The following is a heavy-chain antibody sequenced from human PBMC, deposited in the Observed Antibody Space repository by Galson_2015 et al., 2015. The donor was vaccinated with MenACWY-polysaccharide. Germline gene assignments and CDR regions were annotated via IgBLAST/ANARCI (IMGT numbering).Heavy chain of an antibody. D-gene: IGHD6-19*01. CDR1: GYTFSSYD. Sequence: SVKVSCKASGYTFSSYDINWVRQATGQRLEWMGWMNPNSGNTGYAQKFQGRVTMTRNTPISTAYMELSSLTSEDTAVYYCARGGRDPAVAAPAAVLLDYGCQGILVTVSS. CDR3: ARGGRDPAVAAPAAVLLDY. V-gene: IGHV1-8*01. CDR2: MNPNSGNT. J-gene: IGHJ4*02.